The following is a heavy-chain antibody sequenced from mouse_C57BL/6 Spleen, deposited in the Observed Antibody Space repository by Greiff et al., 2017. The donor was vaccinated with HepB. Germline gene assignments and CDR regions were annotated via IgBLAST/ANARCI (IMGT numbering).Heavy chain of an antibody. V-gene: IGHV1-64*01. Sequence: QVQLQQPGAELVKPGASVKLSCKASGYTFTSYWMHWVKQRPGQGLEWIGMIHPNSGSTNYNEKFKSKATLTVDKSSSTAYMQLSSLTSEDSAVYYCARVLSSYYYGRGYFDVWGTGTTVTVSS. CDR2: IHPNSGST. CDR1: GYTFTSYW. D-gene: IGHD1-1*01. CDR3: ARVLSSYYYGRGYFDV. J-gene: IGHJ1*03.